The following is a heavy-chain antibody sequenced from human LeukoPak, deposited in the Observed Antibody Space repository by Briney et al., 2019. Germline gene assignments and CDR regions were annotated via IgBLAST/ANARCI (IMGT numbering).Heavy chain of an antibody. CDR3: ARDWVQLERRQGEYYFDY. CDR1: GYTFTGYY. Sequence: ASVKVSCKASGYTFTGYYMHWVRQAPGQGLEWMGWINPNSGGTNYAQKFQGRVTMTRDTSISTAYMELSRLRSGDTAVYYCARDWVQLERRQGEYYFDYWGQGTLVTVSS. CDR2: INPNSGGT. J-gene: IGHJ4*02. V-gene: IGHV1-2*02. D-gene: IGHD1-1*01.